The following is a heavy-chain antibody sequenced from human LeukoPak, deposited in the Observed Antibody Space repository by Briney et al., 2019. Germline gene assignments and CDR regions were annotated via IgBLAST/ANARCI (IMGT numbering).Heavy chain of an antibody. D-gene: IGHD2-2*01. Sequence: EASVNVSCKASGGTFSSYAISWVRQAPGQGLEWMGGIIPIFGTANYAQKFQGRVTITADESTSTAYMELSSLRSEDTAVYYCAVPPHCSSTSCYYNYFDYWGQGTLVTVSS. V-gene: IGHV1-69*01. CDR3: AVPPHCSSTSCYYNYFDY. CDR2: IIPIFGTA. CDR1: GGTFSSYA. J-gene: IGHJ4*02.